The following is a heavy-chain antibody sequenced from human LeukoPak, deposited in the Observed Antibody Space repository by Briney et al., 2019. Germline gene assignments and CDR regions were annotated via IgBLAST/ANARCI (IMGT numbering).Heavy chain of an antibody. V-gene: IGHV1-3*01. J-gene: IGHJ4*02. CDR2: FNPDAGAG. CDR3: ARSGSNWSCDN. D-gene: IGHD6-13*01. CDR1: GYTFSHYG. Sequence: ASVKVSCKASGYTFSHYGLQWVRQAPGQILEWMEWFNPDAGAGRYSPKFQGRVTMTSDASAATFYMELTSLTSEDTAVYYCARSGSNWSCDNWGQGTLVTVSS.